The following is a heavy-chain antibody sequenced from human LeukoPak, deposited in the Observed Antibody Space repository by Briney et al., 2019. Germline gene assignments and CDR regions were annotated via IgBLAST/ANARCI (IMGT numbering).Heavy chain of an antibody. J-gene: IGHJ4*02. Sequence: ASVKVSCKASGYTFTSYAMHCVREAPGQRLEWMGWINAGNGNTKYSHKFQGRVTITRDTYASTAYMDLRSLTSEDTAVYFCEKDSGRGFVEMTYGGQGTLVIVSS. D-gene: IGHD3-10*01. V-gene: IGHV1-3*01. CDR3: EKDSGRGFVEMTY. CDR2: INAGNGNT. CDR1: GYTFTSYA.